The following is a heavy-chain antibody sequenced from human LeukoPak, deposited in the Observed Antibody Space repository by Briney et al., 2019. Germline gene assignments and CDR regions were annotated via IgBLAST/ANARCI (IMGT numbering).Heavy chain of an antibody. V-gene: IGHV3-66*01. D-gene: IGHD3-10*01. CDR1: GFTVSSNY. Sequence: PGGSLRLSCAASGFTVSSNYMNWVRQAPGKGPEWVSVMYSGGSTYYADSVKGRFTISRDNSKNTLYLQMNSLRAEDTAVYYCARASGYFYGLDVWGQGTTVTVSS. CDR3: ARASGYFYGLDV. J-gene: IGHJ6*02. CDR2: MYSGGST.